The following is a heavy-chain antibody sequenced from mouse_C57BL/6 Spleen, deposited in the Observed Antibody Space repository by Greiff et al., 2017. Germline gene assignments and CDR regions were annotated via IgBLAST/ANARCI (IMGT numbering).Heavy chain of an antibody. CDR2: ISDGGSYT. CDR3: AREGAGNAMDY. Sequence: EVKLEESGGGLVKPGGSLKLSCAASGFTFSSYAMSWVRQTPEKRLEWVATISDGGSYTYYPDNVKGRFTISRDNAKNNLYLQMSHLKSEDTAMYYCAREGAGNAMDYWGQGTSVTVSS. V-gene: IGHV5-4*01. J-gene: IGHJ4*01. CDR1: GFTFSSYA.